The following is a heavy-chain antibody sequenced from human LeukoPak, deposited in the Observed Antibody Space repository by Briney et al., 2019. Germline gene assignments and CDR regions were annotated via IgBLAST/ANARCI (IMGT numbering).Heavy chain of an antibody. J-gene: IGHJ6*02. Sequence: SETLSLTCTVSGGSISTYYWNWIRQPPGKGLEWIGYIYYSGSTYYNPSLKSRVTISVDTSKNQFSLKLSSVTAADTAVYYCARERRNYYYYYGMDVWGQGTTVTVSS. V-gene: IGHV4-59*06. CDR3: ARERRNYYYYYGMDV. D-gene: IGHD1-1*01. CDR2: IYYSGST. CDR1: GGSISTYY.